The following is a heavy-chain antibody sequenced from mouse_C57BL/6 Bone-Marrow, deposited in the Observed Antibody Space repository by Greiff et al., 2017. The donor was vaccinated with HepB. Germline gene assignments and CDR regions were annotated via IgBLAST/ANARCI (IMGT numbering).Heavy chain of an antibody. J-gene: IGHJ4*01. D-gene: IGHD2-4*01. CDR3: TRCDYDRIMDY. CDR1: GYTFTDYE. Sequence: QVQLQQSGAELVRPGASVTLSCKASGYTFTDYEMHWVKQTPVHGLEWIGAIDPETGGTAYNQKFKGKAILTADKSSGTAYMELRSLTSEDSAVYYCTRCDYDRIMDYWGQGTSVTVSS. CDR2: IDPETGGT. V-gene: IGHV1-15*01.